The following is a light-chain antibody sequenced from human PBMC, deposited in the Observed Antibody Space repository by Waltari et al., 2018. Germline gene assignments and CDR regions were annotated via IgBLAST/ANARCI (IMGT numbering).Light chain of an antibody. Sequence: DIQVTQSPSTLSASLGDRVTITCRASQRISNRLAWYQQKPGKAPKILIHQASILESGVPSRFSGSGSGTDFTLTIGSLQPDDFAAYYCQQYRTSTYTFGQRTKLEIK. CDR3: QQYRTSTYT. V-gene: IGKV1-5*03. J-gene: IGKJ2*01. CDR1: QRISNR. CDR2: QAS.